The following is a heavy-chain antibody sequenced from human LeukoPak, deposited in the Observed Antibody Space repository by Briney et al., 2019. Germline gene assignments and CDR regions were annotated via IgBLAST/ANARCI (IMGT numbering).Heavy chain of an antibody. J-gene: IGHJ4*02. Sequence: PSETLSLTCAVYGGSFSGYYWSWIRQPPGKGLEWIGYTYYSGSTNYNPSLKSRVTISVDTSKNQFSLKLSSVTAADTAVYYCARERESSSHFDYWGQGTLVTVSS. D-gene: IGHD6-6*01. V-gene: IGHV4-59*01. CDR1: GGSFSGYY. CDR2: TYYSGST. CDR3: ARERESSSHFDY.